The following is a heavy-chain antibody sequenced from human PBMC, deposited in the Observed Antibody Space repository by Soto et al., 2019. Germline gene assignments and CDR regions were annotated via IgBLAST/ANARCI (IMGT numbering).Heavy chain of an antibody. D-gene: IGHD3-10*01. CDR2: ISSSSSTI. CDR1: GFTFSSYS. J-gene: IGHJ6*02. V-gene: IGHV3-48*01. Sequence: PGGSLRLSCAASGFTFSSYSMNWVRQAPGKGLEWVSYISSSSSTIYYADSVKGRFTISRDNAKNSLYLQMNSLRAEDTAVYYCARDLLWFGELFVDYYYGMDVWGQGTTVTVSS. CDR3: ARDLLWFGELFVDYYYGMDV.